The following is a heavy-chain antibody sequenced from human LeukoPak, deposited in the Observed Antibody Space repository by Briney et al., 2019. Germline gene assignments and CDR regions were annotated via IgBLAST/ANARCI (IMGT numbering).Heavy chain of an antibody. CDR3: ARGVTTGTTPYYYAMDV. Sequence: GGSLRPSCAASGFTVSSNYMSWVRQAPGRGLEWVSVVYSGGSTYYADSVKGRFTISRDNPKNTLYLQMNSLRAEDTAVYYCARGVTTGTTPYYYAMDVWGQGTTVTVSS. V-gene: IGHV3-53*01. CDR2: VYSGGST. D-gene: IGHD1-1*01. CDR1: GFTVSSNY. J-gene: IGHJ6*02.